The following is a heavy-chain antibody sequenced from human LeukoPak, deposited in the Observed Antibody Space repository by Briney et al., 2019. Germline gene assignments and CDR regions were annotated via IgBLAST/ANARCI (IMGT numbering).Heavy chain of an antibody. V-gene: IGHV3-48*02. D-gene: IGHD4-17*01. J-gene: IGHJ4*02. CDR2: IDSDTYGNTI. CDR1: GFTFSIYT. Sequence: GGSLRLSCVASGFTFSIYTMSWVRQAPGKGLEWISYIDSDTYGNTIYYPHTVKGRFTISRDNAKNSLYLQMDSLRDEDTAVYYCARDRDYAFDYWGQGTLVTVSS. CDR3: ARDRDYAFDY.